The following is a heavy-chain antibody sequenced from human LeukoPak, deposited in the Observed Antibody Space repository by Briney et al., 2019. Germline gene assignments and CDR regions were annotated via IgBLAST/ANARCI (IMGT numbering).Heavy chain of an antibody. V-gene: IGHV3-33*01. CDR3: ARELFGSGSYPDY. J-gene: IGHJ4*02. CDR2: IWHDASHT. Sequence: PGGSLRLSCAAPGFSFSTYAMHWVRQAPGKGLEWVALIWHDASHTFYTDSVKGRFTISRDNSKNTVYLQMNSLGGEDTAVYYCARELFGSGSYPDYWGQGTLVTVSS. D-gene: IGHD3-10*01. CDR1: GFSFSTYA.